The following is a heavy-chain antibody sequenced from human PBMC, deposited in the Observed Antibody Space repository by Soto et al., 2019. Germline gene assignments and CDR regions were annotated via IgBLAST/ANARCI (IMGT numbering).Heavy chain of an antibody. D-gene: IGHD4-17*01. CDR2: INPSDYST. Sequence: QVQLVQSGAEVKKPGASVRVSCKASGYTFTSHYIYWVRQAPGEGLEWMGLINPSDYSTLYAPNFQGRVTMTRDTSTSTVYMELSSLRFEDTAVYYCARRSMYGDYDSWGQGTLVTVSS. CDR1: GYTFTSHY. J-gene: IGHJ5*01. V-gene: IGHV1-46*03. CDR3: ARRSMYGDYDS.